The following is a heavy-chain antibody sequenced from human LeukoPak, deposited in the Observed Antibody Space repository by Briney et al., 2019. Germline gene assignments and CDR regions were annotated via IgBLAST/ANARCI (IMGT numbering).Heavy chain of an antibody. CDR1: GGSISSSSYY. V-gene: IGHV4-39*01. J-gene: IGHJ4*02. D-gene: IGHD4-17*01. Sequence: PSETLSLTSTVSGGSISSSSYYWSWIRQPPGKGLEWIGSIYYSGSTYYNPSLKSRVTISVDTSKNQFSLKLSSVTAADTAVYYCARLGHSYGDLDYWGQGTLVTVSS. CDR2: IYYSGST. CDR3: ARLGHSYGDLDY.